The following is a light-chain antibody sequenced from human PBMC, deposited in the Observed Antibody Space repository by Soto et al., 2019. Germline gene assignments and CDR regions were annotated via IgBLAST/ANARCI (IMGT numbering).Light chain of an antibody. CDR3: QQYYSYPLT. Sequence: AVRMTQSPSSFSASTGDSVTSTCQASQGSSSYLAWYQQKPGKAPKLLIYAASTLQSGVPSRFSGSGSGTDFTLTISCLQSEDFATYCCQQYYSYPLTFGGGTKVDIK. CDR2: AAS. CDR1: QGSSSY. J-gene: IGKJ4*01. V-gene: IGKV1-8*01.